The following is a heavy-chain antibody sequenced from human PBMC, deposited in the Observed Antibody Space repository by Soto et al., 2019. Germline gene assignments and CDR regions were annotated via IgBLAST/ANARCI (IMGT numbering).Heavy chain of an antibody. CDR2: ISGSDDNT. V-gene: IGHV3-23*01. CDR3: AQRASRKWVTLRFFDY. J-gene: IGHJ4*02. CDR1: GFTLRNYA. Sequence: GGSLRLSCAASGFTLRNYAMSWVRQAPGKGLEWVSVISGSDDNTYYADSVNGRFTISRDNSKNMLYLQMNILRGEETALYFCAQRASRKWVTLRFFDYWGQGTLVTVSS. D-gene: IGHD5-18*01.